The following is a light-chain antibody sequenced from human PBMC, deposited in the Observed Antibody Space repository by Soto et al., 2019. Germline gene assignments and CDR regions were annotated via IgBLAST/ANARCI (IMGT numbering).Light chain of an antibody. CDR3: MQRTYWPYT. Sequence: DVVMTQCPVSLLVTLGQSASISCRSSQSLVHLHWFQQRPCQSPRRLIYKVSNRDSGVPDRFSGSGSVTDFTLKISRVEAEDVGVYYCMQRTYWPYTFGQGTKLEIK. V-gene: IGKV2-30*02. CDR2: KVS. CDR1: QSLVH. J-gene: IGKJ2*01.